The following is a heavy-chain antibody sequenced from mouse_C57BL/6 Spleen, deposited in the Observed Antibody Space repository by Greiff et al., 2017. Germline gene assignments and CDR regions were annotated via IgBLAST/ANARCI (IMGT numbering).Heavy chain of an antibody. V-gene: IGHV1-80*01. Sequence: QVQLQQSGAELVKPGASVKISCKASGYAFSSYWMNWVKQRPGKGLEWIGQIYPGDGDTNYNGKFKGKATLTADKSSRTAYMLLSSLTSEDSAVYFCAQTAQALYFDYWGQGTTLTVSS. CDR3: AQTAQALYFDY. D-gene: IGHD3-2*02. J-gene: IGHJ2*01. CDR1: GYAFSSYW. CDR2: IYPGDGDT.